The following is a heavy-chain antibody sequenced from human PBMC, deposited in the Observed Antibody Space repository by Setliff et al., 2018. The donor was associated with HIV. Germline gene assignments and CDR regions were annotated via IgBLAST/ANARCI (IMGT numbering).Heavy chain of an antibody. V-gene: IGHV4-39*01. CDR3: ASEQTYYDFWSGYYLGGVFDP. J-gene: IGHJ5*02. CDR2: IYYSGST. CDR1: GGSISSSSYY. Sequence: SETLSLTCTVSGGSISSSSYYWGWIRQPPGKGLEWIGSIYYSGSTYYNPSLKSRVTISVDTSKNQFSLKLSSVIAADTAVYYCASEQTYYDFWSGYYLGGVFDPWGQGTLVTVSS. D-gene: IGHD3-3*01.